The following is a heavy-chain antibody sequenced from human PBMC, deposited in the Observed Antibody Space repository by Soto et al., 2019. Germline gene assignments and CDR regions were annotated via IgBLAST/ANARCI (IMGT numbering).Heavy chain of an antibody. V-gene: IGHV3-21*01. CDR2: ISSSSSYI. CDR3: ARDTDIVVVPAYFQH. Sequence: PGGSLRLSXAASGFTFSSYSMNWVRQAPGKGLEWVSSISSSSSYIYYADSVKGRFTISRDNAKNSLYLQMNSLRAEDTAVYYCARDTDIVVVPAYFQHWGQGTLVTVSS. D-gene: IGHD2-2*01. J-gene: IGHJ1*01. CDR1: GFTFSSYS.